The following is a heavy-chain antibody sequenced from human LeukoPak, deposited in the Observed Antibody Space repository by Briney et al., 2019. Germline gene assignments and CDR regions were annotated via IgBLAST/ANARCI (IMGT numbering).Heavy chain of an antibody. CDR2: ISSSGNTI. D-gene: IGHD4-17*01. Sequence: GGSLRLSCAASGFTFSSYEMNWVRQAPGKGLEWVSYISSSGNTIYYADSVKGRFTISRDNAKNSLYLLMNSLRAEDTAVYYCARALRTVWGYYFDYWGQGTLVTVSS. CDR1: GFTFSSYE. CDR3: ARALRTVWGYYFDY. V-gene: IGHV3-48*03. J-gene: IGHJ4*02.